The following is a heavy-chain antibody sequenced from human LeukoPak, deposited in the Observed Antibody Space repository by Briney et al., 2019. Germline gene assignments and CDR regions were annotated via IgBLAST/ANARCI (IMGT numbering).Heavy chain of an antibody. V-gene: IGHV3-7*01. Sequence: GGSLRLSCAASGFTFSSYWMSWVRQAPGKGLEWVANIKQDGSEKYYVDSVKGRFTISRDNAKNSLYLQMNSLRAEDTAVYYCARDPLPYYYDSSGYHYDYWGQGTLVTVSS. CDR2: IKQDGSEK. CDR1: GFTFSSYW. D-gene: IGHD3-22*01. CDR3: ARDPLPYYYDSSGYHYDY. J-gene: IGHJ4*02.